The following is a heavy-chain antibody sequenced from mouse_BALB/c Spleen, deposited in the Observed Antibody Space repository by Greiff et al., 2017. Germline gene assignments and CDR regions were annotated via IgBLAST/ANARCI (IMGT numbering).Heavy chain of an antibody. D-gene: IGHD2-14*01. CDR2: IDPENGNT. J-gene: IGHJ4*01. V-gene: IGHV14-1*02. CDR3: ARYRYYAMDY. Sequence: EVKLEESGAELVRPGALVKLSCKASGFNIKDYYMHWVKQRPEQGLEWIGWIDPENGNTIYDPKFQGKASITADTSSNTAYLQLSSLTSEDTAVYYCARYRYYAMDYWGQGTSVTVSS. CDR1: GFNIKDYY.